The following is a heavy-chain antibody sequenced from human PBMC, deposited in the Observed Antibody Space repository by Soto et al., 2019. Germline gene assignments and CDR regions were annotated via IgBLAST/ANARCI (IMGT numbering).Heavy chain of an antibody. D-gene: IGHD1-1*01. CDR2: IIPFFDTA. CDR1: GGTFSSYA. V-gene: IGHV1-69*13. Sequence: ASVKVSCKASGGTFSSYAFSWVRQAPGQGLEWMGDIIPFFDTADYAQKFQGRVTITADESTSTAYMELNSLRGEDTALYYCAKDRGYTVLASFDSWGQGTLVTVSS. J-gene: IGHJ4*02. CDR3: AKDRGYTVLASFDS.